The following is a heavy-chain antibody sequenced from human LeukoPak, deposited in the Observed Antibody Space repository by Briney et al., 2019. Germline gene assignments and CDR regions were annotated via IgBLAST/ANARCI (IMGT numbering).Heavy chain of an antibody. V-gene: IGHV3-20*04. CDR1: GFTVSSNY. D-gene: IGHD6-19*01. Sequence: GGSLRLSCAASGFTVSSNYMSWVRQAPGKGLEWVSSINWNAGSTSYADSVRGRFTISRDNARNSLYLQMNTLRADDTAFYYCVRVSTGYYFDSWGQGTLVTVSS. J-gene: IGHJ4*02. CDR2: INWNAGST. CDR3: VRVSTGYYFDS.